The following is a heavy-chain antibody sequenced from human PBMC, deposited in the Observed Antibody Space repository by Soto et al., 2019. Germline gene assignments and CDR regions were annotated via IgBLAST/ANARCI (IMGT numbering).Heavy chain of an antibody. D-gene: IGHD6-13*01. Sequence: GGSLRLSCAASGFTFSDYYVTWVRQAPGKGLEWLSYISSTSRHTDYADSVKGRFTISRDNANNSLYLQMNSLRVDDTAVYFCARAASAAGSRYFDDWGQGALVTVSS. CDR1: GFTFSDYY. CDR3: ARAASAAGSRYFDD. V-gene: IGHV3-11*06. J-gene: IGHJ4*02. CDR2: ISSTSRHT.